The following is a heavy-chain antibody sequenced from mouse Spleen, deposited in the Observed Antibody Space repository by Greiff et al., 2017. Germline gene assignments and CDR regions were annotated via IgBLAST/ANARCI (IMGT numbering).Heavy chain of an antibody. CDR1: GFTFSDYG. V-gene: IGHV5-17*01. CDR2: ISSGSSTI. Sequence: DVMLVESGGGLVKPGGSLKLSCAASGFTFSDYGMHWVRQAPEKGLEWVAYISSGSSTIYYADTVKGRFTISRDNAKNTLFLQMTSLRSEDTAMYYCARDGYDAFDYWGQGTTLTVSS. J-gene: IGHJ2*01. D-gene: IGHD2-2*01. CDR3: ARDGYDAFDY.